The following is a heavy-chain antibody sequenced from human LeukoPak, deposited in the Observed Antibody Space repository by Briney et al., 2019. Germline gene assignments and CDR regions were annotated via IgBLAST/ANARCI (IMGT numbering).Heavy chain of an antibody. J-gene: IGHJ4*02. CDR1: GFTFSNYW. D-gene: IGHD3-10*01. CDR2: IRHDGSEK. Sequence: PGGSLRLSCAASGFTFSNYWMSWVRQAPGKGLEWVANIRHDGSEKYYVDSVKSRFTISRDNAKNSLYLQMDSLRAEDTAVYYCARTRWFGELYFHYWGQGTLVTVSS. V-gene: IGHV3-7*01. CDR3: ARTRWFGELYFHY.